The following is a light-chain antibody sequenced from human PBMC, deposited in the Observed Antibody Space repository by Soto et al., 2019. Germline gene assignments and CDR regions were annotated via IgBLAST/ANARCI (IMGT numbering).Light chain of an antibody. CDR3: RQYGSSLFT. CDR2: GAS. Sequence: EIVLTQSPGTLSLSPGERATLSCRASQSFSISYLAWYQQKSGQVPRLLIYGASSRATGISDRFSGSGSGTDFTLTISRLEPEDFAVYYCRQYGSSLFTFGPGTKVDIK. CDR1: QSFSISY. J-gene: IGKJ3*01. V-gene: IGKV3-20*01.